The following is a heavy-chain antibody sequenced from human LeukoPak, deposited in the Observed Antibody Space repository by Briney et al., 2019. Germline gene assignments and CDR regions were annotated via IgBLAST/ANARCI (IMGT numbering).Heavy chain of an antibody. D-gene: IGHD3-10*01. Sequence: ASVKVSCKASGYTFTSYGISWVRQAPGQGLEWMGWISAYNGNTNYAQKLQGRVTMTTDTSTSTAYMELSRLRSDDTAVYYCAREGYYYGSGSTWFDPWGQGTLVTVSS. CDR3: AREGYYYGSGSTWFDP. V-gene: IGHV1-18*01. CDR1: GYTFTSYG. J-gene: IGHJ5*02. CDR2: ISAYNGNT.